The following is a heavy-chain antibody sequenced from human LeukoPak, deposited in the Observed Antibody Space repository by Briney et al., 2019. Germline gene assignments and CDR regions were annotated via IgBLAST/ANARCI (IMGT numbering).Heavy chain of an antibody. CDR1: GFTFSSYS. D-gene: IGHD6-19*01. Sequence: GGSLRLSCAASGFTFSSYSMNWVRQAPGKGLEWVSSISSSSSYIYYADSVKGRFTISRDNAKNSLYLQMNSLRAEDTAVYYCASLYSSGLYGWFDPWGQGTLVTVSS. CDR3: ASLYSSGLYGWFDP. J-gene: IGHJ5*02. V-gene: IGHV3-21*01. CDR2: ISSSSSYI.